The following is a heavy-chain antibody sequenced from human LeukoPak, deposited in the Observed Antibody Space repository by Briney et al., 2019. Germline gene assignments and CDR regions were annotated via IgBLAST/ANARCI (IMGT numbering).Heavy chain of an antibody. V-gene: IGHV1-2*02. J-gene: IGHJ6*03. D-gene: IGHD2-2*01. CDR2: INPNSGGT. CDR1: GYTFTGYY. CDR3: ARGAAIGNYYYYYMDV. Sequence: GASVKVSCKTSGYTFTGYYMHWVRQAPGQGLEWMGWINPNSGGTNYAQKFQGRVTMTRDTSISTAYMELSRLRSDDTAVYYCARGAAIGNYYYYYMDVWGKGTTVTISS.